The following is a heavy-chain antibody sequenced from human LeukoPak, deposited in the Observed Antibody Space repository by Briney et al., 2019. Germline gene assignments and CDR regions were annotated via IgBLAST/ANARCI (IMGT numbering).Heavy chain of an antibody. V-gene: IGHV3-23*01. D-gene: IGHD2-2*01. J-gene: IGHJ4*02. Sequence: GGSLRLSCAASGFTFSTYAMSWVRQTPGMGLEWVSAISGRGDTIFYADSVKGRFTVSRDNSKSTLYLQMNSLRAEDTAVYYCAKDRWAWSQLNLFDYWGQGTLVTVSS. CDR1: GFTFSTYA. CDR3: AKDRWAWSQLNLFDY. CDR2: ISGRGDTI.